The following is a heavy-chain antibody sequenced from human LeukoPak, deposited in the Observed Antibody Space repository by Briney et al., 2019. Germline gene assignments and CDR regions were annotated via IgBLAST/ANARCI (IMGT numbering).Heavy chain of an antibody. CDR3: ARDLGSSWYVVDY. V-gene: IGHV3-11*05. CDR2: ISRSGTYT. Sequence: SGGSLRLSCAASGFTFTTYAMSWVRQAPGEGLECISYISRSGTYTNYADSVKGRFTISRDNAKNSLYLQMNSLRAEDTAVYYCARDLGSSWYVVDYWGQGTLVTVSS. D-gene: IGHD6-13*01. J-gene: IGHJ4*02. CDR1: GFTFTTYA.